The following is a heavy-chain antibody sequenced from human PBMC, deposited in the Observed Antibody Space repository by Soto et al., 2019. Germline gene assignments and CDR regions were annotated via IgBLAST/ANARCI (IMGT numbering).Heavy chain of an antibody. CDR2: IIPIFGTA. J-gene: IGHJ3*02. CDR3: ARSYYYDSRGYYSWAFDI. CDR1: GGTFSSYA. Sequence: ASVKVSCKASGGTFSSYAISWVRQAPGQGLEWMGGIIPIFGTANYAQKFQGRVTITADESTSTAYMELSSLRSEDTAVYYCARSYYYDSRGYYSWAFDIWGQGTMVTVSS. D-gene: IGHD3-22*01. V-gene: IGHV1-69*13.